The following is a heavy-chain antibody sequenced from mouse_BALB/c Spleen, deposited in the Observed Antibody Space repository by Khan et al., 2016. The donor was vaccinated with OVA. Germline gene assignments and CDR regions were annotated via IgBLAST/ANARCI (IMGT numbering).Heavy chain of an antibody. D-gene: IGHD2-14*01. CDR1: GYTFPSYT. CDR2: INPRSDYT. J-gene: IGHJ4*01. Sequence: QVQLKQSGAELARPGASVKMSCKASGYTFPSYTMHWVKQRPGQGLEWIGYINPRSDYTIYNQKFKDKATLTADISSTTAYMQLSSLTSDDSAVYSCARRTTRYAMDYWSQGTSVTVPS. CDR3: ARRTTRYAMDY. V-gene: IGHV1-4*01.